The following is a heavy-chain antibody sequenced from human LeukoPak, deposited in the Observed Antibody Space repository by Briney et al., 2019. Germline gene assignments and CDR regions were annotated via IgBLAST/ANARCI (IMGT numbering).Heavy chain of an antibody. CDR3: ARVGSITARKNYFDY. J-gene: IGHJ4*02. CDR2: INPNSGGT. Sequence: ASVKVSCKAAGYTFTAYYIHWVRQAPGQGLEWMGWINPNSGGTNSAQKFQGRVTMTRASSISTAYMEISRLTSDDTAMYHCARVGSITARKNYFDYWGQGTLVTVSS. V-gene: IGHV1-2*02. D-gene: IGHD6-6*01. CDR1: GYTFTAYY.